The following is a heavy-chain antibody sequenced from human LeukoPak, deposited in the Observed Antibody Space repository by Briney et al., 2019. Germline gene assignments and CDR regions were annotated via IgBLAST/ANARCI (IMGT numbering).Heavy chain of an antibody. V-gene: IGHV4-59*01. J-gene: IGHJ4*02. D-gene: IGHD3-3*01. Sequence: PSETLSLTCTVSGGSISSYYWSWIRQPPGKGLEWIGYIYYSGSTNYNPSLKSRVTISVDTSKNQFSLKLSSVTAADTAVYYCARATTIFGVVISSFDYWGQGTLVTVSS. CDR3: ARATTIFGVVISSFDY. CDR2: IYYSGST. CDR1: GGSISSYY.